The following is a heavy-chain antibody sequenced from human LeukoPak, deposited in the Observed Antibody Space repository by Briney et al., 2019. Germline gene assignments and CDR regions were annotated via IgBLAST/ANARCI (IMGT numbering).Heavy chain of an antibody. J-gene: IGHJ4*02. D-gene: IGHD2-2*02. Sequence: GGSLRLSCAASGFTFSSYAMSWVRQAPGKGLEWVSAISGSGGSTYYADSVKGRFTISRDNSKNTLYLQMNSLRAEDTAVYYCAKRWNGRWYCSSTSCYTLGEWDYYDSSGYYYYFDYWGQGTLVTVSS. CDR3: AKRWNGRWYCSSTSCYTLGEWDYYDSSGYYYYFDY. CDR1: GFTFSSYA. V-gene: IGHV3-23*01. CDR2: ISGSGGST.